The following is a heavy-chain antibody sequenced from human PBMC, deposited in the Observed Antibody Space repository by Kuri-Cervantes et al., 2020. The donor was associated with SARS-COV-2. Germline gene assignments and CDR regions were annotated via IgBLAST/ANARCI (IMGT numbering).Heavy chain of an antibody. CDR3: ARWDIVVVPSAPKGAFDI. Sequence: ESLEISCTGSGGPLSSNSYYWGWIRQRPGQGLEWIGGIYYSGGTYYNPSLQSRVTVSVDYFQNLFSLKLSSVTGADTAVYYCARWDIVVVPSAPKGAFDIWARGTMVTVSS. V-gene: IGHV4-39*01. J-gene: IGHJ3*02. CDR2: IYYSGGT. CDR1: GGPLSSNSYY. D-gene: IGHD2-2*01.